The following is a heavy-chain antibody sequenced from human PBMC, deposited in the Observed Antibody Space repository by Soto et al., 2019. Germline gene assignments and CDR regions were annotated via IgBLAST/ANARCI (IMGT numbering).Heavy chain of an antibody. CDR2: IGSADDP. CDR1: GFSFSTYD. J-gene: IGHJ6*02. V-gene: IGHV3-13*05. CDR3: ARAYSGRLPRRADYYYAMDV. Sequence: EVQLVKSGGGVVQPGGSLRLSCAASGFSFSTYDMHWVRQVSGKGLEWVSAIGSADDPYYLGSVKGRFTISRENAKNSLYLQMNSLRAGDTAVYYCARAYSGRLPRRADYYYAMDVWGLGTTVTVSS. D-gene: IGHD2-15*01.